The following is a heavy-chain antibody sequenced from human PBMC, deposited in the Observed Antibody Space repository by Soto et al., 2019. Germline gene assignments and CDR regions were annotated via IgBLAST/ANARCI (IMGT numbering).Heavy chain of an antibody. J-gene: IGHJ4*02. CDR3: ATQTAFDY. V-gene: IGHV3-23*01. Sequence: GGSLRLSCAASGFTFSSYVMSWVRQAPGKGLDWVSSILGSGTSTYYADSVKGRFTISRDNSKNTLNLQMTSLRADDTAVYYCATQTAFDYWGQGTLVTVSS. CDR1: GFTFSSYV. CDR2: ILGSGTST. D-gene: IGHD5-18*01.